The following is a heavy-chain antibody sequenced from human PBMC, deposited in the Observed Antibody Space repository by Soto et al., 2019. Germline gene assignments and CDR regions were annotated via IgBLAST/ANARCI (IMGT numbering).Heavy chain of an antibody. J-gene: IGHJ4*02. CDR3: ARGPNPYYFDY. Sequence: ASVKVSCKASGYTFTCYAMHWVRQAPGQRLEWMGWINAGNGNTKYSQKFQGRVTITRDTSASTAYMELSSLRSEDTAVYYCARGPNPYYFDYWGQGTLVTVSS. CDR2: INAGNGNT. CDR1: GYTFTCYA. V-gene: IGHV1-3*01.